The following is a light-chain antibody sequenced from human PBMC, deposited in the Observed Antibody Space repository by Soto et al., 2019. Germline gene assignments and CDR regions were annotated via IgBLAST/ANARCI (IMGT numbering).Light chain of an antibody. Sequence: ENVLTQSPGTLSLSPGERATLSCRASEDVSSRYLAWYQQNPGQAPRILMYGASRRATGIPDRISGSGSGTDFTLTISRQEPEDLVAYYCQQYGSSVTFGQGTRLEIK. V-gene: IGKV3-20*01. CDR3: QQYGSSVT. CDR2: GAS. J-gene: IGKJ5*01. CDR1: EDVSSRY.